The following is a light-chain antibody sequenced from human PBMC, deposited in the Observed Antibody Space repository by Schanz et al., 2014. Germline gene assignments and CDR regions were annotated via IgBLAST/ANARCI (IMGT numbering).Light chain of an antibody. J-gene: IGKJ2*01. Sequence: EIVLTQSPGTLSLSPGERATLSCRTSQSVRTSDLAWYQQKAGQAPRLLVYGASTRATGIPARFSGSGSGTEFTLTISSLQSEDFAVYYCQQYNNWPPYTFGQGTKLEIK. CDR2: GAS. CDR3: QQYNNWPPYT. CDR1: QSVRTSD. V-gene: IGKV3-15*01.